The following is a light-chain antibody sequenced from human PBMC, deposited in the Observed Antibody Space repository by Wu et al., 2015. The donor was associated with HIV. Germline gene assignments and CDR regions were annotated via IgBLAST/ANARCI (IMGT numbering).Light chain of an antibody. CDR1: QSISYTY. V-gene: IGKV3-20*01. CDR2: GAS. J-gene: IGKJ2*01. CDR3: QQYGNSPNT. Sequence: EILLTQSPGTLSLSPGERATLSCRASQSISYTYLAWYQQKPGQAPRPLIYGASSRATGIPDRFTGNGSGTDSTLTISRLEPEDFAVYYCQQYGNSPNTFGQGTRLEIK.